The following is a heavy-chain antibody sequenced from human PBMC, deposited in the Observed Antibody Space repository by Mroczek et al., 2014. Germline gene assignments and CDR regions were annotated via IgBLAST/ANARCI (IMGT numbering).Heavy chain of an antibody. CDR3: ARGNLQXCSSTSCYRRREYNWFDP. CDR2: INHSGST. CDR1: GGSFSGYY. D-gene: IGHD2-2*02. V-gene: IGHV4-34*01. J-gene: IGHJ5*02. Sequence: QVQLQQWGAGLLKPSETLSLTCAVYGGSFSGYYWSWIRQPPGKGLEWIGEINHSGSTNYNPSLKSRVTISVDTSKNQFSLKLSSVTAADTAVYYCARGNLQXCSSTSCYRRREYNWFDPVGPGNPWSTVS.